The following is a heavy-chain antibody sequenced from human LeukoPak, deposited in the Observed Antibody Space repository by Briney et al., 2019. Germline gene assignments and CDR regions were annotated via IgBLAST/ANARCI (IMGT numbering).Heavy chain of an antibody. CDR3: ARVPPRNYDFWSGSPYYMDV. CDR2: ISSSSSYI. V-gene: IGHV3-21*01. CDR1: GFTFSSYS. Sequence: GGSLRLSCAASGFTFSSYSMNWVRQAPGKGLEWVSSISSSSSYIYYADSVKGRFTISRDNAKNSLYLQMNSLRAEDTAVYYCARVPPRNYDFWSGSPYYMDVWGKGTTVTVSS. J-gene: IGHJ6*03. D-gene: IGHD3-3*01.